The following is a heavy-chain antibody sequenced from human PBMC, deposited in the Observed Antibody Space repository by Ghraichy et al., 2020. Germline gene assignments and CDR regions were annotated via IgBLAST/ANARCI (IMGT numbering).Heavy chain of an antibody. J-gene: IGHJ6*02. CDR3: ARGSSWWAHYGMDV. V-gene: IGHV4-34*01. D-gene: IGHD6-13*01. CDR1: GGSFSGYY. Sequence: SETLSLTCAVYGGSFSGYYWSWIRQPPGKGLEWIGEINHSGSTNYNPSLKSRVTISVDTSKNQFSLKLSSVTAADTAVYYCARGSSWWAHYGMDVWGQGTTVTVSS. CDR2: INHSGST.